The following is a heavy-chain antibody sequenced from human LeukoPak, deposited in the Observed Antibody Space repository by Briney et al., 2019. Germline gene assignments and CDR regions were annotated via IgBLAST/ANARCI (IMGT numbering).Heavy chain of an antibody. V-gene: IGHV3-66*02. J-gene: IGHJ4*02. CDR3: ARDWSWSGYYIGLAVDY. D-gene: IGHD3-3*01. CDR1: GFTVSRNY. Sequence: GGSLRLSCAASGFTVSRNYMSWVRQAPGKGLEWVSDIYSGGSTYYTDSVKGRFTISRDYSKNTLYLQMNSLRAEDTAVYYCARDWSWSGYYIGLAVDYWGQGTLVTVSS. CDR2: IYSGGST.